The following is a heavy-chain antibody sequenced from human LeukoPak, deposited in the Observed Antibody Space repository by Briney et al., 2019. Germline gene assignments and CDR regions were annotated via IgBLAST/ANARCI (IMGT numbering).Heavy chain of an antibody. V-gene: IGHV1-2*02. D-gene: IGHD4/OR15-4a*01. CDR2: INPHSGGT. Sequence: ASVSVFCKASGYTFTDYYVHCVRQAPGQGLEWMRWINPHSGGTNFAQNFQGRVTMTRDTSISTAYMELSRLRSDDTAVYHCATALGSDNYLISVRGQGTLVTVSS. CDR1: GYTFTDYY. CDR3: ATALGSDNYLISV. J-gene: IGHJ4*02.